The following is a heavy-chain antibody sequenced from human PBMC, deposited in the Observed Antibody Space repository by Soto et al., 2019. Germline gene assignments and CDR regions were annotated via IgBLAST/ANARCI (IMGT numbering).Heavy chain of an antibody. CDR2: IIPVSGTT. J-gene: IGHJ1*01. CDR3: ARGPAVDVGPTYFEH. V-gene: IGHV1-69*01. CDR1: GGAISSYA. D-gene: IGHD1-26*01. Sequence: QVQLVQSGAEVKKPGSSVKVSCKAIGGAISSYAISWVRQAPGQGLEWMGGIIPVSGTTTYAQKFQARVTITADESTTSAHMELSSLRSEDTAVYYCARGPAVDVGPTYFEHWGQGTPVTVSP.